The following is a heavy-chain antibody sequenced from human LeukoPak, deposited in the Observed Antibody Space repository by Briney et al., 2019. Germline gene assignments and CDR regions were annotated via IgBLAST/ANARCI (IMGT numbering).Heavy chain of an antibody. CDR1: GFTFNNAW. J-gene: IGHJ4*02. Sequence: GSLSLSCAASGFTFNNAWMSWVRQAPGKGLEWIGEINHSGSTNYNPSLKSRVTISVDTSKNQFSLKLSSVTAADTAVYFCATGPFGEFEYWGQGTLVTVSS. CDR3: ATGPFGEFEY. D-gene: IGHD3-10*01. V-gene: IGHV4-34*01. CDR2: INHSGST.